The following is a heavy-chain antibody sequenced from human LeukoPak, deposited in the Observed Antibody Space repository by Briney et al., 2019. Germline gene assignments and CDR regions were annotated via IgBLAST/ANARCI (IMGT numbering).Heavy chain of an antibody. CDR1: GFTFSSYS. CDR3: AKASHDFWSGYNWFDP. CDR2: ISSSSSYI. Sequence: GGSLRLSCAASGFTFSSYSMNWVRQAPGKGLEWVSSISSSSSYIYYADSVKGRFTISRDNAKNSLYLQMNSLRAEDTALYYCAKASHDFWSGYNWFDPWGQGTLVTVSS. J-gene: IGHJ5*02. D-gene: IGHD3-3*01. V-gene: IGHV3-21*04.